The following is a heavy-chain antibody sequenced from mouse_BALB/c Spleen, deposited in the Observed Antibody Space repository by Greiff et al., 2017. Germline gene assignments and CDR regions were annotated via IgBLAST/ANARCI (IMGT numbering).Heavy chain of an antibody. Sequence: VKGRFTISRDNARNILYLQMSSLRSEDTAMYYCARGGFLMDYWGQGTSVTVSS. CDR3: ARGGFLMDY. V-gene: IGHV5-6-5*01. J-gene: IGHJ4*01.